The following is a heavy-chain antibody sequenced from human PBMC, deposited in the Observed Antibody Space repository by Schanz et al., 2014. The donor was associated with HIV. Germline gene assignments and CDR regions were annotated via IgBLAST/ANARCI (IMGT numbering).Heavy chain of an antibody. CDR1: GFTFDDYA. Sequence: EVQLVESGGGLVQPGRSLRLSCAASGFTFDDYAMHWVRQAPGKGLEWVSGISWNSGSIGYADSVKGRFTISRDNAKNSLYLQMNSLRAEDTALYYCAKAPNYYDSSGYFDYWGQGTVVTVSS. D-gene: IGHD3-22*01. CDR2: ISWNSGSI. CDR3: AKAPNYYDSSGYFDY. V-gene: IGHV3-9*01. J-gene: IGHJ4*02.